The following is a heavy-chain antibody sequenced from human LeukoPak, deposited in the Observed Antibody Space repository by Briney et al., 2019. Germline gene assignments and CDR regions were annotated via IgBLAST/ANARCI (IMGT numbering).Heavy chain of an antibody. Sequence: SETLSLTCTVSGGSISSYYWSWIRQPAGKGLEWIGRIYTSGSTNYNPSLKSRVTMSVDTSKNQFSLKLSSVTAADTAVYYCAREIAPAAMAWFDPSGQGTLVTVFS. CDR1: GGSISSYY. J-gene: IGHJ5*02. V-gene: IGHV4-4*07. D-gene: IGHD2-2*01. CDR3: AREIAPAAMAWFDP. CDR2: IYTSGST.